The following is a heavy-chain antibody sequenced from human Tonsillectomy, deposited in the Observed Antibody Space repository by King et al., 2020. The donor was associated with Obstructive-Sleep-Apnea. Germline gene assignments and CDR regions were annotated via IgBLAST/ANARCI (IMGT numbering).Heavy chain of an antibody. CDR1: GFTVGSNY. D-gene: IGHD6-13*01. V-gene: IGHV3-66*01. J-gene: IGHJ4*02. CDR2: IYDTGRT. CDR3: AKCTYLGSSWYYSDY. Sequence: VQLVESGGGLVQPGGSLRLSCAASGFTVGSNYMTWVRQAPGKELEWVAIIYDTGRTYYTDSVKDRFTISRDNSKNALYLQMNSLRAEDTAIYYCAKCTYLGSSWYYSDYWGQGTLVTVSS.